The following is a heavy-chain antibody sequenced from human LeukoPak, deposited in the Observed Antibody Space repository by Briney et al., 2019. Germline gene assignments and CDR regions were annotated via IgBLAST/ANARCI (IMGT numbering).Heavy chain of an antibody. CDR3: ARDGYDILTGYYRDY. CDR2: INHSGST. J-gene: IGHJ4*02. Sequence: ASETLSLTCAVYGGSFSGYYWSWIRQPPGKGLEWIGEINHSGSTNYNPSLKSRVTISVDTSKNQFSLKLSSVTAADTAVYYWARDGYDILTGYYRDYWGQGTLVTVSS. V-gene: IGHV4-34*01. CDR1: GGSFSGYY. D-gene: IGHD3-9*01.